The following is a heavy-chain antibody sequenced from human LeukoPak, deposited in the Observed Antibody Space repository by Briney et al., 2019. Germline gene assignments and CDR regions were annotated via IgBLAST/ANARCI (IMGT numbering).Heavy chain of an antibody. Sequence: PGGSLRLSCAASGFTLSSCGMHWVRQAPGKGLEWVAFIRYDGSNKYYADSVKGRFTISRDNSKNTLYLQMNSLRAEDTAVFYCAKRLFDYWGQGTLVTVSS. J-gene: IGHJ4*02. CDR3: AKRLFDY. V-gene: IGHV3-30*02. CDR2: IRYDGSNK. CDR1: GFTLSSCG.